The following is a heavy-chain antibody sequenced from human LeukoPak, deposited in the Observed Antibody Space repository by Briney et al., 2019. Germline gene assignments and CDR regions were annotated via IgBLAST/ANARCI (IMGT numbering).Heavy chain of an antibody. CDR2: INPNSGGT. V-gene: IGHV1-2*02. CDR1: GYTFTGYY. CDR3: ARDQKVGATPYFGMDV. J-gene: IGHJ6*02. Sequence: ASVKVSCKASGYTFTGYYMHWVRQAPGQGLEWMGWINPNSGGTNYAQKFQGRVTMTRDTSISTAYMELSRLRSEDTAMYYCARDQKVGATPYFGMDVWGQGTTVTVSS. D-gene: IGHD1-26*01.